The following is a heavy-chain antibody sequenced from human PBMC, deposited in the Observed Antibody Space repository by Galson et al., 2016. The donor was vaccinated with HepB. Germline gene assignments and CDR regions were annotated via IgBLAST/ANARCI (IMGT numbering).Heavy chain of an antibody. Sequence: SLRLSCAASGFTFNSYNMSWVRQAPGKGLEWVANIYQDGSGKSYVDSVKGRFTISRDNAKNSLYLQMHSLRAEDTAVYYCARNHGGWSPYYFDYWGHGTLVTVSS. D-gene: IGHD6-19*01. J-gene: IGHJ4*01. CDR2: IYQDGSGK. CDR1: GFTFNSYN. V-gene: IGHV3-7*03. CDR3: ARNHGGWSPYYFDY.